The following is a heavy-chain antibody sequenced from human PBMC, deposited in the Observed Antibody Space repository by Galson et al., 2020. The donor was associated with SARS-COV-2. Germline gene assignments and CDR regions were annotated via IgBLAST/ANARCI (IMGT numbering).Heavy chain of an antibody. J-gene: IGHJ3*02. CDR1: GFSFKTAW. CDR2: LKNNVHGGTT. D-gene: IGHD1-26*01. V-gene: IGHV3-15*01. Sequence: GDSLKISCAASGFSFKTAWMSWVRQAPGKGLEWIGRLKNNVHGGTTDYAAPVEGRFTIPRDDSKNTLFLQMYSLKTEDTVVYYCTAIVVAGDTFDNWGQGTMVTVSP. CDR3: TAIVVAGDTFDN.